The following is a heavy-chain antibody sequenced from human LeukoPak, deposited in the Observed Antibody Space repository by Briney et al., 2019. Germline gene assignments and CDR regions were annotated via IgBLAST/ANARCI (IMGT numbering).Heavy chain of an antibody. CDR1: GGSISSSSYY. CDR3: ARGLLWFGEYNWFDP. CDR2: IYYSGST. J-gene: IGHJ5*02. V-gene: IGHV4-39*07. D-gene: IGHD3-10*01. Sequence: PSETPSLTCTVSGGSISSSSYYWGWIRQPPGKGLEWIGSIYYSGSTYYNPSLKSRVTISVDTSKNQFSLKLSSVTAADTAVYYCARGLLWFGEYNWFDPWGQGTLVTVSS.